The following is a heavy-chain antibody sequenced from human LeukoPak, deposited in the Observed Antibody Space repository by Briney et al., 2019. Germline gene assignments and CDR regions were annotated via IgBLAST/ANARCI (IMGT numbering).Heavy chain of an antibody. CDR1: GGSFSSISYY. CDR3: ARHYCSGATCHFDN. J-gene: IGHJ4*02. CDR2: IYHSGNS. V-gene: IGHV4-39*01. Sequence: SDTLSLTCTVSGGSFSSISYYWGWIRQPPGKGPEWIGSIYHSGNSYYNPSLKSRVTISVDTSKNQLSLKLNSVTAADTAVYFCARHYCSGATCHFDNWGQGALVTVSS. D-gene: IGHD2-15*01.